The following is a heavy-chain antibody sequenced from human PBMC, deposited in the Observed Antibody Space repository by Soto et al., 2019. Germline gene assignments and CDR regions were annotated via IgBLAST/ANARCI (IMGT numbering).Heavy chain of an antibody. J-gene: IGHJ5*02. CDR1: GFTFSSYG. CDR2: IWYDGSNK. CDR3: ARDHTAYCSCGSCYWFDP. D-gene: IGHD2-15*01. Sequence: QVQLVESGGGVVQPGRSLRLSCAASGFTFSSYGMHWVRQAPGKGLEWVAVIWYDGSNKYYADSVKGRFTTSRDNSTNTLYLQMNSLRAEDTALYYCARDHTAYCSCGSCYWFDPWGHGTLVTVSS. V-gene: IGHV3-33*01.